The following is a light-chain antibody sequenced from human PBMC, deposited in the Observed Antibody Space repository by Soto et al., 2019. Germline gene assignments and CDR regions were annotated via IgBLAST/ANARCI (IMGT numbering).Light chain of an antibody. Sequence: EIVLTQSPGTLSLSTGERATLSCRASQSVTRNYLAWYQQKPGQAPRLLIHDASSRASGIPDRFTGSGSGTNFTLTISRLEPEDFAVHYCQQHLGAPCTFGPGTKVDIK. CDR2: DAS. CDR3: QQHLGAPCT. J-gene: IGKJ3*01. CDR1: QSVTRNY. V-gene: IGKV3-20*01.